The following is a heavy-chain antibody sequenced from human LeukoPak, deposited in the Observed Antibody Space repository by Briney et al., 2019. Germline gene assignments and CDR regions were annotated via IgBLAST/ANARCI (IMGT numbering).Heavy chain of an antibody. CDR2: ISWNSFTI. Sequence: GRSLRLSCAASGFTFDDYAMHWVRPAPGKGLEWVSGISWNSFTIGYADSVKGRFTISRDNAKNSLYLKMNNLRPEDTAVYYCARVTAWFDYWGQGTLVTVSS. CDR3: ARVTAWFDY. J-gene: IGHJ4*02. CDR1: GFTFDDYA. V-gene: IGHV3-9*01.